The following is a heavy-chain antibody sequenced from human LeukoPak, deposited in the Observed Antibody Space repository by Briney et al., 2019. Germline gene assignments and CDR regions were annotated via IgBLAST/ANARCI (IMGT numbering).Heavy chain of an antibody. D-gene: IGHD1-26*01. V-gene: IGHV3-23*01. CDR1: GFTFSSYA. CDR3: ARFGGSYSLPRIYYYYYGMDV. J-gene: IGHJ6*02. Sequence: GGSLRLSCAASGFTFSSYAMSWVRQAPGKGLEWVSAISGSGGSTYYADSVKGRFTISRDNSKNTLYLQMNSLRAEDTAVYYCARFGGSYSLPRIYYYYYGMDVWGQGTTVTVSS. CDR2: ISGSGGST.